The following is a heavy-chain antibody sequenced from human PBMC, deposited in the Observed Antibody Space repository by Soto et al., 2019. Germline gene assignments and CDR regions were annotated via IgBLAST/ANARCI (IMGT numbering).Heavy chain of an antibody. CDR2: TSYDGSNK. V-gene: IGHV3-33*05. D-gene: IGHD3-16*01. CDR3: ARWGTTGGLDV. J-gene: IGHJ1*01. Sequence: QVHLVESGGGVVQPGTSLRLSCVGSGFTFRSYVIPWVRQAPGKGLEWVALTSYDGSNKDYGDSVKGRFTISRDNSRNTVDLQMDSLRREDTALYYCARWGTTGGLDVWGQGTLVSVSS. CDR1: GFTFRSYV.